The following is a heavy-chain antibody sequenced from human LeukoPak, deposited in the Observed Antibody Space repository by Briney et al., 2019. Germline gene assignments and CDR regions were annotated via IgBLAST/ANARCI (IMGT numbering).Heavy chain of an antibody. V-gene: IGHV4-39*07. J-gene: IGHJ4*02. CDR2: INHSGST. CDR3: ARSAYGSGSYYIGTKNYFDY. CDR1: GVSISSSNSY. Sequence: SETLSLTCTVSGVSISSSNSYWGWIRQPPGKGLEWIGEINHSGSTNYNPSLKSRVTISVDTSKNQFSLKLSSVTAADTAVYYCARSAYGSGSYYIGTKNYFDYWGQGTLVTVSS. D-gene: IGHD3-10*01.